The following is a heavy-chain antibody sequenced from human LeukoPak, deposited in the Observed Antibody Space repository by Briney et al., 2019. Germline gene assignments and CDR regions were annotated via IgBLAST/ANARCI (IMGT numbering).Heavy chain of an antibody. Sequence: GGSLRLSCAASGFTFSSYAMHWVRQAPGKGLEWVAFIRYDGINKDYADSVKGPFTISRDNSKNMLYLQMSSLRAEDTAVYYCAKDRNVWATYPLYFDYWGQGTLVTVSS. CDR2: IRYDGINK. J-gene: IGHJ4*02. CDR3: AKDRNVWATYPLYFDY. CDR1: GFTFSSYA. D-gene: IGHD3-16*02. V-gene: IGHV3-30*02.